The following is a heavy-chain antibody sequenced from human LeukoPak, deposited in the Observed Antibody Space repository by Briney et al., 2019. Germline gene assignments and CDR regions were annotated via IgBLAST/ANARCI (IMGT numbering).Heavy chain of an antibody. CDR2: ISAYNGNT. CDR1: GYTFTNYG. CDR3: ARQSVGSHYGADF. V-gene: IGHV1-18*01. Sequence: ASVKVSCKTSGYTFTNYGISWVRQAPGQGFEWMGWISAYNGNTNYAQKLQGRVTMTTDTSTSTAYMELRSLRSDDTAVFYCARQSVGSHYGADFWGQGTLVTVSS. J-gene: IGHJ4*02. D-gene: IGHD1-26*01.